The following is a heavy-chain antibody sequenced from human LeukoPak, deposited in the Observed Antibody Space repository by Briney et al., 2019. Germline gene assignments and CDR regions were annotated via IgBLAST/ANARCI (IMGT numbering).Heavy chain of an antibody. CDR1: GFTFSSYA. D-gene: IGHD3-10*01. CDR2: ISGSGGST. V-gene: IGHV3-23*01. J-gene: IGHJ4*02. Sequence: GGSLRLSCAASGFTFSSYAMSWVRQAPGKGLEWVSAISGSGGSTYYADSVKGRFTISRDNSKNTLYLQMNSLRAEDTAVYYCAEKSTMVRGGPIDYWGQGTLVTVSS. CDR3: AEKSTMVRGGPIDY.